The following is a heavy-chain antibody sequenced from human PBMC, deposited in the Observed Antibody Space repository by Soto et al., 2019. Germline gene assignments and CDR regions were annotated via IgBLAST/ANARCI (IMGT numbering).Heavy chain of an antibody. CDR1: GYTFTAYH. CDR3: ARNMDYYYGRGSGNGHGV. D-gene: IGHD3-10*02. Sequence: QVRLVQSGAEVKEPGDSVRVSCEASGYTFTAYHIHWVRQAPGQGLEWMGWINPKFGDTGYAQDFRGRVSMTSDMYISTVYMELSRLTSDDTAIYYCARNMDYYYGRGSGNGHGVWGQGTTVTVFS. V-gene: IGHV1-2*02. J-gene: IGHJ6*02. CDR2: INPKFGDT.